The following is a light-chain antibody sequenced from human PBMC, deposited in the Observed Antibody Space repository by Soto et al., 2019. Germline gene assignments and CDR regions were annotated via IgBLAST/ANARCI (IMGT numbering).Light chain of an antibody. CDR2: SHS. CDR3: AAWDDSLNGYV. J-gene: IGLJ1*01. Sequence: SVLTQPPSASRTPGQRVTFSCSGSSSNIGANTVNWYQQLPGAAPKLLMYSHSQRPSGVPDRFSGSKSGTSASLAISGLQSDDEADYYCAAWDDSLNGYVFGTGTKVTVL. CDR1: SSNIGANT. V-gene: IGLV1-44*01.